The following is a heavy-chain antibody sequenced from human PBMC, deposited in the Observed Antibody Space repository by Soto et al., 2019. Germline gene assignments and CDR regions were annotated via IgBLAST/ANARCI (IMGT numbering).Heavy chain of an antibody. CDR2: ISGKNANI. CDR1: AFTFSAYS. CDR3: ARQVYTGVTPIDL. J-gene: IGHJ5*02. V-gene: IGHV3-48*01. D-gene: IGHD2-8*02. Sequence: EVQLVESGGGLVQPGGSLRLSCFAAAFTFSAYSMMRGGQDPGKGPEWLSYISGKNANIYYADSVRGRFTISRDNAKSSLFLQMDSLRAEDTAVYYCARQVYTGVTPIDLWGQGTLVTVSS.